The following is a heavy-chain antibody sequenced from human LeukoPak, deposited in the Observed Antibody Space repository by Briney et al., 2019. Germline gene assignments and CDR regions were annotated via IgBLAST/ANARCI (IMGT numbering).Heavy chain of an antibody. Sequence: ASVKVSCKASGYTFTGYYMDWVRQAPGQGLEWMGWINPNSGDTNYAQKFQGRVTMTRDTSISTAYMDLSRLRSDDTAVYYCVRDGAFDIWGQGTMVTVSS. CDR1: GYTFTGYY. CDR2: INPNSGDT. CDR3: VRDGAFDI. V-gene: IGHV1-2*02. J-gene: IGHJ3*02.